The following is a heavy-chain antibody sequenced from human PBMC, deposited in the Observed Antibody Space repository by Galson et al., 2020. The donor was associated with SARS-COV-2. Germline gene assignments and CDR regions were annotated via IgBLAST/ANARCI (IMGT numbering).Heavy chain of an antibody. Sequence: GYIYYSGSTYYNPSLKSRVTISVDTSKNQFSLKLSSVTAADTAVYYCARARITMIVVVQPFDPWGQGTLVTVSS. CDR2: IYYSGST. V-gene: IGHV4-31*02. J-gene: IGHJ5*02. CDR3: ARARITMIVVVQPFDP. D-gene: IGHD3-22*01.